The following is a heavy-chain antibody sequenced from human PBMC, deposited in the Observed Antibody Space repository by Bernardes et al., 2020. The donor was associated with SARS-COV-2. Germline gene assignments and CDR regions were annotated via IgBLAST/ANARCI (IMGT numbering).Heavy chain of an antibody. CDR1: RDTSSSSSVS. CDR3: ARASITVVPGPLGLGRWGHKYKGMDV. CDR2: TYNRSKWYT. Sequence: QRRSLTRAISRDTSSSSSVSWHWLRQSPTRGIEWLGGTYNRSKWYTDYAVSVKSRITINPDTSKNPFSLQLHSVTPEDTAVYFCARASITVVPGPLGLGRWGHKYKGMDVWGQGTTVTVSS. D-gene: IGHD1-20*01. V-gene: IGHV6-1*01. J-gene: IGHJ6*02.